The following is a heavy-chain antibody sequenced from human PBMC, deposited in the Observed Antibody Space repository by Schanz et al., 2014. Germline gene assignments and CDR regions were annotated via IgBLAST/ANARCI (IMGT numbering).Heavy chain of an antibody. CDR1: GFTFSDSF. J-gene: IGHJ4*02. CDR2: ISSSGNII. CDR3: AKDGVEAVATV. Sequence: QVLLVESGGGLVKPGGSLRLSCSASGFTFSDSFMSWIRQTPGKGLEWLSYISSSGNIIHYADSVKGRFTISRDNSKNTLFLQMNSLRAEDTAVYYCAKDGVEAVATVWGQGILVTVSS. D-gene: IGHD5-12*01. V-gene: IGHV3-11*04.